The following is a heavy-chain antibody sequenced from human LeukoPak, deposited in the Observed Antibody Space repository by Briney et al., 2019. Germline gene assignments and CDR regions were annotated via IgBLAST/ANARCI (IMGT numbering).Heavy chain of an antibody. CDR1: GFTFSSYG. J-gene: IGHJ4*02. CDR2: ISSSSSYI. Sequence: GGSLRLSCAASGFTFSSYGMNWVRQAPGKGLEWVSSISSSSSYIYYADSVKGRFTISRDNAKNSLYLQMNSLRAEDTAVYYCARDDGSSGYYYALSKGVDYWGQGTLVTVSS. V-gene: IGHV3-21*01. D-gene: IGHD3-22*01. CDR3: ARDDGSSGYYYALSKGVDY.